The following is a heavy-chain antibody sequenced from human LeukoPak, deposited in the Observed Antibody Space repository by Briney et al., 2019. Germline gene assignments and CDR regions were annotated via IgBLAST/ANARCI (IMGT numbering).Heavy chain of an antibody. D-gene: IGHD3-10*01. CDR2: INHSGST. CDR1: GHSISRGGYY. J-gene: IGHJ5*02. V-gene: IGHV4-34*01. CDR3: ARGRLWVGEGNWFDP. Sequence: SPTLSLTCRGSGHSISRGGYYSSWLRQPPGKGLEWIGEINHSGSTNYNPSLKSRVTISVDTSKNQFSLKLSSVTAAETDVYYCARGRLWVGEGNWFDPWGQGTLVTVSS.